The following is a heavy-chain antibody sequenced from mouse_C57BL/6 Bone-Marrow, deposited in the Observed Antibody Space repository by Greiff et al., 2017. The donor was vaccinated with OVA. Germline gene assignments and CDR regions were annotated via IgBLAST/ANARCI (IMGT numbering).Heavy chain of an antibody. Sequence: QVHVKQSGAELVRPGTSVKMSCKASGYTFTNYWIGWAKQRPGHGLEWIGDIYPGGGYTNYNEKFKGKATLTADKSSSTAYMQFSSLTSEDSAIYYCARNYGSSYGFAYWGQGTLVTVSA. V-gene: IGHV1-63*01. J-gene: IGHJ3*01. CDR3: ARNYGSSYGFAY. CDR1: GYTFTNYW. CDR2: IYPGGGYT. D-gene: IGHD1-1*01.